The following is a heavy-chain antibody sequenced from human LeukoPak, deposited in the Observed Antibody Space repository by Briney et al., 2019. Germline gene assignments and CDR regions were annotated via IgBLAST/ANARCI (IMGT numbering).Heavy chain of an antibody. V-gene: IGHV3-7*01. CDR1: GFSISNYW. CDR2: IKQAESER. D-gene: IGHD5-18*01. J-gene: IGHJ5*02. Sequence: GGSLRLSCAGSGFSISNYWMSWVRQAPGKGLEWVANIKQAESERFYVDSVKDRFIISRENAENSVYLQMNSLRDEDTAVYYCAREGGYSYGYLSGRNWFDPWGQGTLVTVSS. CDR3: AREGGYSYGYLSGRNWFDP.